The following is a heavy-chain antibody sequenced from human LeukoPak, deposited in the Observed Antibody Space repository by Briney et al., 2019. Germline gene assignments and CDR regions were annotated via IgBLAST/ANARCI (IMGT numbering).Heavy chain of an antibody. CDR1: GGTFSSYA. Sequence: ASVKVSCKASGGTFSSYAISWVRQAPGQGLEWMGGIIPIFGTANYAQEFQGRVTITRDTSASTAYMELSSLRSEDMAVYYCAGDQGGQLVSWGQGTLVTVSS. CDR3: AGDQGGQLVS. D-gene: IGHD6-6*01. J-gene: IGHJ5*02. V-gene: IGHV1-69*05. CDR2: IIPIFGTA.